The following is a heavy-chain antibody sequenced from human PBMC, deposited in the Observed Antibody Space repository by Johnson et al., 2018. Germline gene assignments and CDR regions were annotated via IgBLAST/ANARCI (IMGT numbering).Heavy chain of an antibody. CDR1: GFTFSSYS. J-gene: IGHJ3*02. D-gene: IGHD1-20*01. Sequence: VQLVESGGGLVKXGGSLRLXCAASGFTFSSYSMNWVRQAPGKGLEWVSSISSSSSTIYYADSVKGRFTISRDNSKNTLYLQMKSLRAEDTAVYYCAKDFSHNWNDVTFDIWGQGTMVTVSS. V-gene: IGHV3-21*04. CDR3: AKDFSHNWNDVTFDI. CDR2: ISSSSSTI.